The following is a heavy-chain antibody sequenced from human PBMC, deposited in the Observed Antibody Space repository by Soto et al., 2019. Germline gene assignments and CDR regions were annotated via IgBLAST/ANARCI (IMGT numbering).Heavy chain of an antibody. CDR2: IIGSGGST. CDR3: ATYSGNYERYGVYYGMDV. CDR1: GFTFSSYA. Sequence: PGGSLRLSCAASGFTFSSYAMSWVRQAPGKGLEWVSAIIGSGGSTYYADSVKGRFTISRDNSKNTLYLPRNSLRAEDTAVYYCATYSGNYERYGVYYGMDVWGQGTTVTVSS. V-gene: IGHV3-23*01. J-gene: IGHJ6*02. D-gene: IGHD1-26*01.